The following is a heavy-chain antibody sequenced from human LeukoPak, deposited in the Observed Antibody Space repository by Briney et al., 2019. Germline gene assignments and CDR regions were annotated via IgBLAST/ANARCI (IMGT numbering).Heavy chain of an antibody. Sequence: ASVKVSCKASGYTFTGYYIHWVRQAPGQGLEWMGWINVNIGGTNYAQKFQGRVTMTRDTSINTAYMELTSLRSDDTAVYYCAREGFGELAVAYWGQGTLVTVSS. V-gene: IGHV1-2*02. CDR3: AREGFGELAVAY. J-gene: IGHJ4*02. D-gene: IGHD3-10*01. CDR2: INVNIGGT. CDR1: GYTFTGYY.